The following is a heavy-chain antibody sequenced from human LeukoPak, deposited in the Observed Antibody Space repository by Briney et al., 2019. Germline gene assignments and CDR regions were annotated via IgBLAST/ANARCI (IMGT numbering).Heavy chain of an antibody. CDR2: INHSGST. CDR1: GGSFSGYY. CDR3: ARGTNWGSDY. Sequence: SETLSLTCAVYGGSFSGYYWSWIRQPPGKGLEWIGEINHSGSTNYNPSLKSRVTISVDTSKSQFSLKLSSVTAADTAVYYCARGTNWGSDYWGQGTLVTVSS. J-gene: IGHJ4*02. D-gene: IGHD7-27*01. V-gene: IGHV4-34*01.